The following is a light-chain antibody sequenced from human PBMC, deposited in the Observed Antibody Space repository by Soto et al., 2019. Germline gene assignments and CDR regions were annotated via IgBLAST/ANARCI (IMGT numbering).Light chain of an antibody. CDR3: HKYNHWSLT. V-gene: IGKV3-15*01. Sequence: EVVTTQSPATLSVSPGESATLSCRASQGLGTNLAWYQQKPGHAPRLLIYAASTRATGVPGRFSGSGSGTEFTLTSSSLQSDDIAVYYCHKYNHWSLTLGGGTKLEIK. J-gene: IGKJ4*01. CDR1: QGLGTN. CDR2: AAS.